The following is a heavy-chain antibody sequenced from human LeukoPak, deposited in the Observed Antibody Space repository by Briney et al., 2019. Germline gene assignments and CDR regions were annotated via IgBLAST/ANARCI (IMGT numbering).Heavy chain of an antibody. CDR2: ISGSGGST. CDR1: GFTISSYA. CDR3: AKGRKKTTVTTFDY. D-gene: IGHD4-17*01. J-gene: IGHJ4*02. Sequence: GGSLRLSCAASGFTISSYAMSWVRQAPGKGLEWVSAISGSGGSTYYADSVKGRFTISRDNSKNTLYLQMNSLRAEDTAVYYCAKGRKKTTVTTFDYWGQGTLVTVSS. V-gene: IGHV3-23*01.